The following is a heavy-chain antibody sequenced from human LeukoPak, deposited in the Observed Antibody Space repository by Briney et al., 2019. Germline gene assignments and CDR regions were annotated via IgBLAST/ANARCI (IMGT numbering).Heavy chain of an antibody. CDR2: IDRDGGDK. CDR3: AREYWCGGTRYGPRY. Sequence: GGSLRLSCAASGFTFSNYWMSWVRQTPGKRLEWVANIDRDGGDKYYVDSVKGRFTLSRDNAKNSLYLQMNSLRAEDTAIYYCAREYWCGGTRYGPRYWGQGTLVTGSS. J-gene: IGHJ4*02. CDR1: GFTFSNYW. D-gene: IGHD3-10*01. V-gene: IGHV3-7*03.